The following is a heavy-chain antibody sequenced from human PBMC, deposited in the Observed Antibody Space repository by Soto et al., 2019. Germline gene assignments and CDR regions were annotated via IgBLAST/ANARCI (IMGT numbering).Heavy chain of an antibody. CDR3: ARDTSRGEYDY. V-gene: IGHV1-18*01. D-gene: IGHD3-10*01. CDR2: INVYNGNT. J-gene: IGHJ4*02. CDR1: GYTFTSYG. Sequence: QVQLVQSGAEVKKPGASVKVSCKASGYTFTSYGISWVRQAPGQGLEWMGWINVYNGNTNYAQKLQGRGTMTTDTSTSTAYLDLRSLRSDGTAVYFCARDTSRGEYDYWGQGTLVTVSS.